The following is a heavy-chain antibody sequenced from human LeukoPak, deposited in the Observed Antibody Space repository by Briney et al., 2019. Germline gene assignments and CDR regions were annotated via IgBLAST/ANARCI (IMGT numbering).Heavy chain of an antibody. CDR2: IYYSGST. CDR1: GGSISSSSYY. V-gene: IGHV4-39*07. CDR3: ARASFNYYDSSGYYYPDAFDI. D-gene: IGHD3-22*01. Sequence: SETLSLTCTVSGGSISSSSYYWGWIRQPPGKGLEWIGSIYYSGSTYYNPSLKSRVTISVDTSKNQFSLKLSSVTAADTAVYYCARASFNYYDSSGYYYPDAFDIWGQGTMVTVSS. J-gene: IGHJ3*02.